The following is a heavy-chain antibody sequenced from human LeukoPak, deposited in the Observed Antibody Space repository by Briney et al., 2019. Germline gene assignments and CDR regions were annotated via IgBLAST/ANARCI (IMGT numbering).Heavy chain of an antibody. D-gene: IGHD2-15*01. J-gene: IGHJ6*02. CDR1: GFTFNTYA. Sequence: GRSLRLSCAASGFTFNTYAMNWVRQAPRKGLEWVANIWYIGSDKYYADSVKGRFTISRDNSKNTLYLQVNTLRAEDTAIYYCARVGCTGGSCLAYNYYAMDVWGQGTTVTVSS. V-gene: IGHV3-33*01. CDR2: IWYIGSDK. CDR3: ARVGCTGGSCLAYNYYAMDV.